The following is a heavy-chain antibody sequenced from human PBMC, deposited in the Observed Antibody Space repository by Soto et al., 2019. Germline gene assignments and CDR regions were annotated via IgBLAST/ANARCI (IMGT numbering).Heavy chain of an antibody. Sequence: ASVKVSCKASGYTFTNYYMHWVCQAPGQGLEWMGIINPSGGSTTYAQKFQGRVTMTRDTSTSTVYMELSSLTSEDTAVYYCARPAAPTALSYTYGLDVWGQRTTVTV. D-gene: IGHD6-13*01. CDR3: ARPAAPTALSYTYGLDV. CDR2: INPSGGST. J-gene: IGHJ6*02. V-gene: IGHV1-46*01. CDR1: GYTFTNYY.